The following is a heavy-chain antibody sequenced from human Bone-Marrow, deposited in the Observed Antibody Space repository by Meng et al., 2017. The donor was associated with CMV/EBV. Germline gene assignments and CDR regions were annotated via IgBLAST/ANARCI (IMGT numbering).Heavy chain of an antibody. J-gene: IGHJ6*02. CDR2: INPSGGST. CDR1: GYTFTSYY. D-gene: IGHD2-2*01. V-gene: IGHV1-46*01. CDR3: AGRLTRKYQLRLPYYYYGMDV. Sequence: ASVKVSCKASGYTFTSYYMHWVRQAPGQGLEWMGIINPSGGSTSYAQKFQGRVTMTRDTSTRTVYMALSSLRSEYTAVYYWAGRLTRKYQLRLPYYYYGMDVWDQATTVTVSS.